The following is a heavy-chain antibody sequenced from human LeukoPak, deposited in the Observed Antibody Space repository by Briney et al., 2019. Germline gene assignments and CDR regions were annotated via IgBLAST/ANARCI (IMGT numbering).Heavy chain of an antibody. CDR1: GYTFTGYY. V-gene: IGHV1-2*02. J-gene: IGHJ5*02. CDR3: ARDGVHCSGGSCYPNWFDP. Sequence: GASVKVSCKASGYTFTGYYMHWVRQAPGQGLEWMGWVNPNSGGTNYAQKFQGRVTMTRDTSISTAYMELSRLRSDDTAVYYCARDGVHCSGGSCYPNWFDPWGQGTLVTVSS. D-gene: IGHD2-15*01. CDR2: VNPNSGGT.